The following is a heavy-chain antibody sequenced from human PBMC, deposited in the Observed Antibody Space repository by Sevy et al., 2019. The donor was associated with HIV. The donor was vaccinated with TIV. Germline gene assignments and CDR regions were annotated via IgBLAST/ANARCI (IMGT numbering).Heavy chain of an antibody. V-gene: IGHV3-13*01. CDR1: GFTFSSYD. Sequence: GGSLRLSCAASGFTFSSYDMHWVRQATGKGLEWVSAIGTAGDTYYAGSVRGRFTISRENAKNSFYLQMNSLRAEDTAVYYCATSTDAVGNDWGQGTLVTVSS. CDR3: ATSTDAVGND. D-gene: IGHD6-13*01. CDR2: IGTAGDT. J-gene: IGHJ4*02.